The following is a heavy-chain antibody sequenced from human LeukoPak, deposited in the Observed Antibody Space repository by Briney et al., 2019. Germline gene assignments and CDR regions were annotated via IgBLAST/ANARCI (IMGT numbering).Heavy chain of an antibody. D-gene: IGHD5-24*01. CDR1: DGSISSYY. Sequence: SETLSLTCTVTDGSISSYYWSWIRQPPGKGLEWIGYIYYSGSTNYNPSLKSRVTISVDTSKNQFSLKLSSVTAADTAVYYCAREKDGYNFEFDPWGQGTLVTVSS. CDR3: AREKDGYNFEFDP. V-gene: IGHV4-59*01. CDR2: IYYSGST. J-gene: IGHJ5*02.